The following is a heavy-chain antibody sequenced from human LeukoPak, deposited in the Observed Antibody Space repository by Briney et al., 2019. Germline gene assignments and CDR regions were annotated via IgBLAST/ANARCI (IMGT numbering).Heavy chain of an antibody. J-gene: IGHJ5*02. CDR3: ARGRGYCSSTSCLNWFDP. CDR1: GFTFSTYS. Sequence: GGSLRLSCAASGFTFSTYSMNWVRQAPGKGLEWVSSISGSSSYIYYADSVKGRFTISRDNAKNSLYLQMNSLRAEDTAVYYCARGRGYCSSTSCLNWFDPWGQGTLVTVSS. V-gene: IGHV3-21*01. CDR2: ISGSSSYI. D-gene: IGHD2-2*03.